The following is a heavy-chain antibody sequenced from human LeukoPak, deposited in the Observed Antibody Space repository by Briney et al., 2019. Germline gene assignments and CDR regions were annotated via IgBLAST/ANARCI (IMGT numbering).Heavy chain of an antibody. V-gene: IGHV4-59*01. J-gene: IGHJ6*03. D-gene: IGHD6-6*01. CDR2: IYYSGST. CDR1: GGSISSFY. CDR3: ARAGQLVRPFYYYYYYMDV. Sequence: SETLSLTCTVSGGSISSFYWSWIRQPPGKGLEWIGYIYYSGSTNYNPSLKSRVTISVDTSKNQFSLKLSSVTAADTAVYYCARAGQLVRPFYYYYYYMDVWGKGTTVTVSS.